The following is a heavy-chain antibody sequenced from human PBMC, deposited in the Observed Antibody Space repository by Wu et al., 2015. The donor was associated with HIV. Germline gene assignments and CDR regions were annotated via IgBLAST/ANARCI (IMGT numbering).Heavy chain of an antibody. CDR2: INPNSGGT. V-gene: IGHV1-2*02. Sequence: QVQLVQSGAEVKKPGASVKVSCKASGYTFTGYYMHWVRQAPGQGLEWMGWINPNSGGTNYAQKFQGRVTMTRDTSISTAYMELSRLRSDDTAVYYCARHSEIAVAGTGDAYWGQGTLVTVSS. CDR3: ARHSEIAVAGTGDAY. CDR1: GYTFTGYY. J-gene: IGHJ4*02. D-gene: IGHD6-19*01.